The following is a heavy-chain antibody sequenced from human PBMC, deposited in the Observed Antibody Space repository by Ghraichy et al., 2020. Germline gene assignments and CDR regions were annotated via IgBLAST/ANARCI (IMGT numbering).Heavy chain of an antibody. CDR2: IGGGGGRT. CDR1: GFTFSSYS. Sequence: LSLTCAASGFTFSSYSMRWVRQAPGKGLVWVSRIGGGGGRTYYADSVKGRFTISRDNSKNTLYLQMNRLRAEDTAVYYCAIREIRGRSGAGGGGQGTLVTVSS. V-gene: IGHV3-23*01. CDR3: AIREIRGRSGAGG. J-gene: IGHJ4*02. D-gene: IGHD1-1*01.